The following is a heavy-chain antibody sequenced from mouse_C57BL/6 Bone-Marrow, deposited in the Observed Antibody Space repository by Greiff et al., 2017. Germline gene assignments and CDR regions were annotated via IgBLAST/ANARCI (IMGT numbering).Heavy chain of an antibody. CDR2: IRLKSDNYAT. CDR1: GFTFSNYW. CDR3: TDYYGSSQYYFDY. V-gene: IGHV6-3*01. Sequence: DVQLQESGGGLVQPGGSMKLSCVASGFTFSNYWMNWVRQSPEKGLEWVAQIRLKSDNYATHYAESVKGRFTISRDDSKSSVYLQMNNLRAEDTGIYYCTDYYGSSQYYFDYWGQGTTLTVSS. J-gene: IGHJ2*01. D-gene: IGHD1-1*01.